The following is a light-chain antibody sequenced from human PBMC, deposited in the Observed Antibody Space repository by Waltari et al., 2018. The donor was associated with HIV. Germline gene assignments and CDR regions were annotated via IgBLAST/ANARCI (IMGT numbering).Light chain of an antibody. V-gene: IGLV2-11*01. CDR3: CSFAGSYTLV. CDR2: DVT. J-gene: IGLJ3*02. CDR1: SSDIGDYNY. Sequence: QSALTQPRSVSGSPGQSVTISCTGTSSDIGDYNYVSWYQQHPGKAPKLMIYDVTKRPSVVPHRFSGCKAGNTASLTISGLQAEDEAAYYCCSFAGSYTLVFGGGTKLTVL.